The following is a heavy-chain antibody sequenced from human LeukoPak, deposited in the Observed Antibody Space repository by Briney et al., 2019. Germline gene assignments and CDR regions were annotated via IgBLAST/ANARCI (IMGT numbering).Heavy chain of an antibody. Sequence: PGGSLRLSCAASGFTFSSYWMSWVRQAPGKGLEWVANIKQDGSEKYYVDSVKGRFTISRDNAKNSLYLQMNSLRAEDTAVYYCAKDQRAPSYYDSSGYALDYWGQGTLVTVSS. J-gene: IGHJ4*02. CDR3: AKDQRAPSYYDSSGYALDY. CDR1: GFTFSSYW. CDR2: IKQDGSEK. D-gene: IGHD3-22*01. V-gene: IGHV3-7*01.